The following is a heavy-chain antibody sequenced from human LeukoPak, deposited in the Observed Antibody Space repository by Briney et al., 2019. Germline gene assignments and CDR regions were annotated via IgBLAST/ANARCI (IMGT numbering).Heavy chain of an antibody. CDR2: INHSGST. CDR1: GGSFSGYY. J-gene: IGHJ4*02. Sequence: SETLSLTCAVHGGSFSGYYWSWIRQPPGKGLEWIGEINHSGSTNYNPSLSSRVIMALDTSKNHLSLNLTSVTAADTAVYYCSRENGAFSPFGYWGQGTLVTVPS. CDR3: SRENGAFSPFGY. D-gene: IGHD2-8*01. V-gene: IGHV4-34*01.